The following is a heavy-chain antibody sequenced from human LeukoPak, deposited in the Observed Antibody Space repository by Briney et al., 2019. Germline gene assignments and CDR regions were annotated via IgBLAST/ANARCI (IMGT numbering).Heavy chain of an antibody. V-gene: IGHV1-58*02. CDR3: ARDNSVEDTAWWFDP. J-gene: IGHJ5*02. D-gene: IGHD4-23*01. Sequence: SVKVSCKASGFTFTSSAMQWVRQARGQRLEWIGWIVVGSGNTNYAQKFQGRVTMTRDMSTSTDYMELSSLRSEDTAVYYCARDNSVEDTAWWFDPWGQGTLVTVSS. CDR2: IVVGSGNT. CDR1: GFTFTSSA.